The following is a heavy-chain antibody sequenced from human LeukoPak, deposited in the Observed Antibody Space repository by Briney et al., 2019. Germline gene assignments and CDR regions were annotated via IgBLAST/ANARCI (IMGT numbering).Heavy chain of an antibody. Sequence: ASVKVSCKASGYTFTSYGINWVRQATGQGLEWMGWMNPNSGNTGYAQKFQGRVTMTRNTSISTAYMELSSLRSEDTAVYYCARGGIAAAASAWGYWGQGTLVTVSS. CDR1: GYTFTSYG. J-gene: IGHJ4*02. CDR3: ARGGIAAAASAWGY. CDR2: MNPNSGNT. V-gene: IGHV1-8*02. D-gene: IGHD6-13*01.